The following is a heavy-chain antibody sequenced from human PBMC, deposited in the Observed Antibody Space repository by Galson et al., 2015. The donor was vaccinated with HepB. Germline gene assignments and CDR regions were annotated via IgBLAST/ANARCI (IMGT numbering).Heavy chain of an antibody. Sequence: SVKVSCKASGYTFTSYGISWVRQAPGQGLEWMGWISAYNGNTNYAQKLQGRVTMTTDTSTSTAYMELRSLRSDDTAVYYCARDTPISDIVATIWDYGMDVWGQGTTVTVSS. J-gene: IGHJ6*02. V-gene: IGHV1-18*01. CDR3: ARDTPISDIVATIWDYGMDV. CDR1: GYTFTSYG. D-gene: IGHD5-12*01. CDR2: ISAYNGNT.